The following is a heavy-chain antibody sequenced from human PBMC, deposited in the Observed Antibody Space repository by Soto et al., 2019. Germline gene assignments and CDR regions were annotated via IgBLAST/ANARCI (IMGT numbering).Heavy chain of an antibody. CDR1: GGSVSSGTYY. Sequence: QVQLQESGPGPVKPSETLSLTCTVSGGSVSSGTYYWSWIRQPPGEGLQYIGYIHHSGSTNYNPSPQSRLSTSVDTSKNQFSRKLSSVPAADTAVYYCARGSLVGWYFDLWGRGTLVTVSS. CDR3: ARGSLVGWYFDL. J-gene: IGHJ2*01. D-gene: IGHD2-15*01. V-gene: IGHV4-61*01. CDR2: IHHSGST.